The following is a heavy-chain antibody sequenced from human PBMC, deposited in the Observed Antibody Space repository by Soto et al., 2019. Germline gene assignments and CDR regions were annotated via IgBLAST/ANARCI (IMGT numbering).Heavy chain of an antibody. V-gene: IGHV3-7*01. D-gene: IGHD7-27*01. J-gene: IGHJ4*02. CDR1: GFTFSSYW. CDR2: IKQDGSEK. CDR3: ATVSLGLDY. Sequence: PGGSLRLSCAASGFTFSSYWMSWVRQAPGKGLEWVANIKQDGSEKYYVDSVKGRFTISXXXXXXSXYXQXXXLRAXDTAVYYCATVSLGLDYWGQGTLVTVSS.